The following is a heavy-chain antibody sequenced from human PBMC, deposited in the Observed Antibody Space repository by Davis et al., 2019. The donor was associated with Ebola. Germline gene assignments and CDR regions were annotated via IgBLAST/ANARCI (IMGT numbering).Heavy chain of an antibody. CDR2: IYSGGST. J-gene: IGHJ6*02. CDR3: ARAATTVTHYYGMDV. D-gene: IGHD4-17*01. CDR1: GFTFSSYA. V-gene: IGHV3-53*01. Sequence: GGSLRLSCAASGFTFSSYAMSWVRQAPGKGLEWVSVIYSGGSTYYADSVKGRFTISRDNSKNTLYLQMNSLRAEDTAVYYCARAATTVTHYYGMDVWGQGTTVTVSS.